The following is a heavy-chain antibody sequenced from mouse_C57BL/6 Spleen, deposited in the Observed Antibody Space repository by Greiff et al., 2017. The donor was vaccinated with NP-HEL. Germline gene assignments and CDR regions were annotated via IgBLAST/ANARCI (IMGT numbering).Heavy chain of an antibody. Sequence: QVQLQQPGAELVRPGTSVKLSCKASGYTFTSYWMHWVKQRPGQGLEWIGVIDPSDSYTNYNQKFKGKATLTVDTSSSTAYMQLSSLTSEDSAVYYCARERDPAWFAYWGQGTLVTVSA. J-gene: IGHJ3*01. CDR1: GYTFTSYW. CDR3: ARERDPAWFAY. V-gene: IGHV1-59*01. CDR2: IDPSDSYT.